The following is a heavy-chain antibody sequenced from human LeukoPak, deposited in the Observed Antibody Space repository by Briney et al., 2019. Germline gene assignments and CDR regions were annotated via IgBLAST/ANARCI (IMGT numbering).Heavy chain of an antibody. D-gene: IGHD6-19*01. Sequence: SETLSLTGTVSGGSISSYYWSWIRQPPGKGLEWIGYIYYSGSTNYDPSLKSRVTISVDTSKNQFSLKLSSVTAADTAVYYCARDRAVAGSFDYWGQGTLVTVSS. V-gene: IGHV4-59*01. CDR2: IYYSGST. J-gene: IGHJ4*02. CDR1: GGSISSYY. CDR3: ARDRAVAGSFDY.